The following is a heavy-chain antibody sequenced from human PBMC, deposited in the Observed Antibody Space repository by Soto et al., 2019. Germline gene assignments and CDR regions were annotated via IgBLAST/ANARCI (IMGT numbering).Heavy chain of an antibody. CDR3: AKRADSSGYYPPDY. D-gene: IGHD3-22*01. J-gene: IGHJ4*02. V-gene: IGHV3-30*18. CDR2: ISYDGSTK. Sequence: GGSLRLSCAASGFTFSNYGMHWVCQAPGKGLEWVALISYDGSTKFYVDSVKGRFTISRDNSKSSLYLQMNSLRTEDTAVYYCAKRADSSGYYPPDYWGQGTQVTVSS. CDR1: GFTFSNYG.